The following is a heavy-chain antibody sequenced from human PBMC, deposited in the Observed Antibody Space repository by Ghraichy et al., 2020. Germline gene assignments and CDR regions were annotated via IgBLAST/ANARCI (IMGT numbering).Heavy chain of an antibody. J-gene: IGHJ4*02. CDR2: FDPEDGET. V-gene: IGHV1-24*01. CDR3: ATVKAVYGLGSVYFDY. CDR1: GYTLTELS. D-gene: IGHD2-8*01. Sequence: ASVKVSCKVSGYTLTELSMHWVRQAPGKGLEWMGGFDPEDGETIYAQKFQGRVTMTEDTSTDTAYMELSSLRSEDTAVYYCATVKAVYGLGSVYFDYWGQGTLVTVSS.